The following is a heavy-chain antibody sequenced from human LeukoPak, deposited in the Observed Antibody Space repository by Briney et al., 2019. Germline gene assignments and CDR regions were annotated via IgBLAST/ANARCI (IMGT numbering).Heavy chain of an antibody. J-gene: IGHJ4*02. CDR1: GFTFDGYS. Sequence: GGPLRLLCGACGFTFDGYSMQWVRQAPGRGVAWVSGISWYSGRIGYADSVKGRFTISRDNAKNSLYLQMNSLRAEDTAVYYCARESRQWLVLGGVDYWGQGTLVTVSS. D-gene: IGHD6-19*01. CDR2: ISWYSGRI. V-gene: IGHV3-9*01. CDR3: ARESRQWLVLGGVDY.